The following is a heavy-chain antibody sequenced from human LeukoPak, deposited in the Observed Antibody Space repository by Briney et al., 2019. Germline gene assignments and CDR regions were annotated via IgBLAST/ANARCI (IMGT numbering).Heavy chain of an antibody. CDR2: INHSGST. CDR3: ARGLGESH. D-gene: IGHD3-10*01. Sequence: PSETLSLTCAVYGGSFSGYYWSWIRQPPGKGLEWIGEINHSGSTNYNPSLKSRVTISVDTSKNQFSLKLSSVTAADTAVYYCARGLGESHWGQGTLVTVSS. J-gene: IGHJ4*02. CDR1: GGSFSGYY. V-gene: IGHV4-34*01.